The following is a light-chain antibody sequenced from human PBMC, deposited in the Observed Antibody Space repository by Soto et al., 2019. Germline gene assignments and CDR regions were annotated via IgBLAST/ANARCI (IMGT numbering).Light chain of an antibody. CDR1: TSNIGSNH. V-gene: IGLV1-47*01. CDR2: RSD. Sequence: QAVVTQPPSASGTPGQRVTISCSGSTSNIGSNHVYWYQQLPGAAPKLLMYRSDRRPTGVPDRFSGSKSGTSASLAISGLRSDDEADYYCSARDDSLNGVVFGGGTKLTVL. CDR3: SARDDSLNGVV. J-gene: IGLJ2*01.